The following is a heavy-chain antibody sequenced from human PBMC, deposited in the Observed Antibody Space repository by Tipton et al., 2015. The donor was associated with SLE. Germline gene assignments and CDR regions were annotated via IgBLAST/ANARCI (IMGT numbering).Heavy chain of an antibody. Sequence: SLRLSCAASGFTFSSYAMSWVRQAPGKGLEWVSVIYSGGSTYYADSVKGRFTISRDNSKNTVYLQMNSLRPEDTAVYYCARRAVTNDWYFDLWGRGTLVTVSS. V-gene: IGHV3-23*03. CDR2: IYSGGST. CDR1: GFTFSSYA. CDR3: ARRAVTNDWYFDL. D-gene: IGHD4-17*01. J-gene: IGHJ2*01.